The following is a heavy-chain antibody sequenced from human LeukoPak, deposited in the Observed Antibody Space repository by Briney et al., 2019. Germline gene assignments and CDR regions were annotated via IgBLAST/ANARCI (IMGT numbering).Heavy chain of an antibody. CDR1: GFTVSSDY. CDR2: IYSDGIT. CDR3: VRGYSFGPYGMDV. Sequence: GGCLRLSCAASGFTVSSDYMSWVRQAPGKGLEWVSTIYSDGITNYSDSVKGRFTISRDNSKNMLYLQMNSLRAEDTAVYFCVRGYSFGPYGMDVWGQGTTVTVSS. V-gene: IGHV3-53*05. J-gene: IGHJ6*02. D-gene: IGHD2-15*01.